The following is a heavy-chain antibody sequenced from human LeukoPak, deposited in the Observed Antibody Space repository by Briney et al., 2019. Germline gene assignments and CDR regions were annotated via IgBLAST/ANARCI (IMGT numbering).Heavy chain of an antibody. J-gene: IGHJ6*03. V-gene: IGHV1-69*05. D-gene: IGHD6-19*01. CDR1: GGTFSSYA. CDR3: ARGPAVAGRTRYSYMDV. Sequence: SVKVSCKASGGTFSSYAISWVRQAPGQGLEWMGGIIPIFGTANYAQKFQGRVTITTDESTSTAYMELSSLRSEDTAVYYCARGPAVAGRTRYSYMDVWGKGTTVTVS. CDR2: IIPIFGTA.